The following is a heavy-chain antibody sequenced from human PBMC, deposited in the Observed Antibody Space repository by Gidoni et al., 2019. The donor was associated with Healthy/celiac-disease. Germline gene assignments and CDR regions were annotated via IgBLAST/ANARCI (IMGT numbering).Heavy chain of an antibody. CDR1: GFPFTGYA. V-gene: IGHV3-23*01. CDR2: MSGSGDST. Sequence: EVQLLEPGGGLVQPGGSLSLSCAASGFPFTGYAISWVRQAPGKGLEWVSAMSGSGDSTYYADSVKGRFTISRDNSKNTLYLQMSSLRAEDTAGYYCAKEGIPRSPHHYFDYWGQGTLVTVSS. CDR3: AKEGIPRSPHHYFDY. J-gene: IGHJ4*02.